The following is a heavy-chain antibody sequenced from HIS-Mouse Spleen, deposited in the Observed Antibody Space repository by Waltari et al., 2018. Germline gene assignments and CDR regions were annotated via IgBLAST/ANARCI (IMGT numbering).Heavy chain of an antibody. J-gene: IGHJ3*02. CDR2: IYYSGST. CDR1: GGSISSSSYY. D-gene: IGHD3-3*01. CDR3: ARAPTGFLEWFDAFDI. Sequence: QLQLQESGPGLVKPSETLSLTCTVSGGSISSSSYYWGWIRQPPGKGLEWIGRIYYSGSTYYNPSLKSRVTISVDTSKNQFSLKLSSVTAADTAVYYCARAPTGFLEWFDAFDIWGQGTMVTVSS. V-gene: IGHV4-39*07.